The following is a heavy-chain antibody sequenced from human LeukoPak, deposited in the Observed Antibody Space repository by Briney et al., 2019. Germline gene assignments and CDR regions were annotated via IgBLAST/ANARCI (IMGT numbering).Heavy chain of an antibody. D-gene: IGHD6-19*01. Sequence: SETLSLTCTVSGGSISSYYWSWIRQPPGKGLEWIGYIYYSGSTNYNPSLKSRVTISVDTSKNQFSLKLSSVTAADTAVYYCARVRVWSPDAFDIWGQGTMVTVSS. CDR2: IYYSGST. V-gene: IGHV4-59*01. J-gene: IGHJ3*02. CDR3: ARVRVWSPDAFDI. CDR1: GGSISSYY.